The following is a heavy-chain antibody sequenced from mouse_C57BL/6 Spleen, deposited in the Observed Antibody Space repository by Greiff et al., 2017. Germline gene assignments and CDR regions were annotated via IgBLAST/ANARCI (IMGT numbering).Heavy chain of an antibody. D-gene: IGHD1-1*01. V-gene: IGHV1-59*01. CDR2: IDPSDSYT. CDR1: GYTFTSYW. J-gene: IGHJ2*01. CDR3: ARVVAYDFDY. Sequence: QVQLQQPGAELVRPGTSVKLSCKASGYTFTSYWMHWVKQRPGQGLEWIGVIDPSDSYTNYNQKFKGKATLTVDTSSSTAYMQLSSLTSEDSAVYYGARVVAYDFDYWGQGTTLTVSS.